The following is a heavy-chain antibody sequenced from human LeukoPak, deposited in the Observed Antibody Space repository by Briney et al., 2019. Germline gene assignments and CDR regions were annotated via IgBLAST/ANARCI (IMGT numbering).Heavy chain of an antibody. CDR1: GFIFSTYG. J-gene: IGHJ4*02. V-gene: IGHV3-33*01. Sequence: PGGSLRLSCAASGFIFSTYGMHWVRQAPGKGLEWVAIIWYDGSHKFYEDSVKDRFTISRDNSKNTLFLQMNNLRAEDTAVYYCAREYSSGWFWGHWVQGTLVSVSS. CDR3: AREYSSGWFWGH. CDR2: IWYDGSHK. D-gene: IGHD6-19*01.